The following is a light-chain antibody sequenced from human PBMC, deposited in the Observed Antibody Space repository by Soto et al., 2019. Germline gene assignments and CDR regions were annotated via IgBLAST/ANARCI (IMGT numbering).Light chain of an antibody. CDR2: DAS. Sequence: DIQMTQSPSTLSASVGDRVTITCRASQTIFRWLAWYQQRPGKAPNLLISDASDLQSGVPSRFSGSGSGAEFTLTIGRLQPDDFATYYXQQYNSYPWTFGQGTKVEF. V-gene: IGKV1-5*01. CDR3: QQYNSYPWT. J-gene: IGKJ1*01. CDR1: QTIFRW.